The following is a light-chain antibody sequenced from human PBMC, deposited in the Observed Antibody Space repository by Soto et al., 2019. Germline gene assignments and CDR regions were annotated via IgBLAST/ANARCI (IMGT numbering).Light chain of an antibody. CDR1: QSLTTRY. J-gene: IGKJ1*01. V-gene: IGKV3-20*01. CDR2: GAS. Sequence: EIVLTQSPGTLSLSPWERATLSWRASQSLTTRYLAWYQHIPGQAPRLIIYGASSRATGTPERFSGSGSGTDFTLTISGLEHEDFAVYYCQQYGTYPWTFGQGTKVDIK. CDR3: QQYGTYPWT.